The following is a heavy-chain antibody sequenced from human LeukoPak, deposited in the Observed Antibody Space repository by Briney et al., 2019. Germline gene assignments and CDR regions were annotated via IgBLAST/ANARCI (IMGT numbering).Heavy chain of an antibody. V-gene: IGHV4-38-2*02. CDR2: INHSGST. CDR3: ARRYVLPWFGELQDYFDY. Sequence: SETLSLTCTVSGYSISSGYYWGWIRQPPGKGLEWIGSINHSGSTNYNPSLKSRVTISVDTSKNQFSLKLSSVTAADTAVYYCARRYVLPWFGELQDYFDYWGQGTLVTVSS. J-gene: IGHJ4*02. CDR1: GYSISSGYY. D-gene: IGHD3-10*01.